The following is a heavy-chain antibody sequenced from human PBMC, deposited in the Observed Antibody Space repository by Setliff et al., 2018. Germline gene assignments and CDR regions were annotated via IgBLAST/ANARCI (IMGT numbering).Heavy chain of an antibody. Sequence: PSETLSLTCTVSGASINSGTYYWAWIRQPPGKGLEWIGEINHTGATNYSPSLKSRVTISIDTSNYQFSLKVNSVTAADTAVYYCARGRNVEPRLLDTWGQGTLVTVSS. CDR2: INHTGAT. D-gene: IGHD6-6*01. V-gene: IGHV4-39*07. CDR1: GASINSGTYY. J-gene: IGHJ5*02. CDR3: ARGRNVEPRLLDT.